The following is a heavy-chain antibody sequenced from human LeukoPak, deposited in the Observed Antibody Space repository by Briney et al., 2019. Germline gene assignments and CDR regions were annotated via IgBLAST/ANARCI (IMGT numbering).Heavy chain of an antibody. CDR1: GYTLTGLS. V-gene: IGHV1-24*01. CDR2: FDPEDGET. J-gene: IGHJ3*02. D-gene: IGHD3-22*01. Sequence: ASVKVSCKVSGYTLTGLSMHWVRQAPGKGLEWMGGFDPEDGETIYAQKFQGRVTITTDESTSTAYMELSSLRSEDTAVYYCASYYDSSGYYGLAAFDIWGQGTMVTVSS. CDR3: ASYYDSSGYYGLAAFDI.